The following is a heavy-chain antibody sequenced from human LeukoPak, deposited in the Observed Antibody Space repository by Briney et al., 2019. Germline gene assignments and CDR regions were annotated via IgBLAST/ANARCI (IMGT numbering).Heavy chain of an antibody. CDR1: GGTFSSYA. J-gene: IGHJ4*02. CDR2: IIPIFGTA. Sequence: ASVKVSCKASGGTFSSYAISWVRQAPGQGLEWMGGIIPIFGTANYAQKFQGRVTITADKSTSTAYMELSSLRSEDTAVYYCARSRTPEDIVVVVAATGGFDYWGQGTLVTVSS. CDR3: ARSRTPEDIVVVVAATGGFDY. D-gene: IGHD2-15*01. V-gene: IGHV1-69*06.